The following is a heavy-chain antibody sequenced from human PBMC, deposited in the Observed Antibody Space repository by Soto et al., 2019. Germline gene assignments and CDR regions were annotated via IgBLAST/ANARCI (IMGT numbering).Heavy chain of an antibody. J-gene: IGHJ4*02. CDR2: IWYDGSNK. CDR3: ARSIVIVVVVAATFDY. CDR1: GFTFSSYG. Sequence: GGSLRLSCAASGFTFSSYGMHWVRQAPGKGLEWVAVIWYDGSNKYYAASVKGRFTISRDNYKNSLFLKMNSLRDEETAENYRARSIVIVVVVAATFDYWGQGPLVTVSS. V-gene: IGHV3-33*01. D-gene: IGHD2-15*01.